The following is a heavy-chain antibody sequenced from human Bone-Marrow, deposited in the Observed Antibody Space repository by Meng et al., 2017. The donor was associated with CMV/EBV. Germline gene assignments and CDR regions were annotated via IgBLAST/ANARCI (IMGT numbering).Heavy chain of an antibody. D-gene: IGHD1-14*01. J-gene: IGHJ4*02. V-gene: IGHV5-51*01. CDR1: GYSFSNYW. CDR3: ARAETNPDLFFFDS. CDR2: IYPGDSNT. Sequence: GASLKIYWKGSGYSFSNYWIVWVRQLPGKGLEWMGLIYPGDSNTKYSPSFQGHVTISADKSTSTSALQWSSLKASDTAMYYCARAETNPDLFFFDSWGQGTLVTVSS.